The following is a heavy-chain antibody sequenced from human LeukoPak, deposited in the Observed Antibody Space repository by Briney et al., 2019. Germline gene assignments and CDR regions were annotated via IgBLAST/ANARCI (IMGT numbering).Heavy chain of an antibody. Sequence: ASVKVSCKASGYTFTSYGISWVRQAPGQELEWMGWISAYNGNTNYAQKFQGRVTMTTDTSTSTAYMELRSLRSDDTAVYYCAGTNYYDSSGYYGYWDQGTLVTVSS. CDR1: GYTFTSYG. V-gene: IGHV1-18*01. D-gene: IGHD3-22*01. CDR2: ISAYNGNT. J-gene: IGHJ4*02. CDR3: AGTNYYDSSGYYGY.